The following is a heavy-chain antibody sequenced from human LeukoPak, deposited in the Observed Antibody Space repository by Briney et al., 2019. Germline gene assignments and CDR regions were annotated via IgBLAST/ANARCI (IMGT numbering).Heavy chain of an antibody. CDR1: GITFSSYG. CDR2: ISSTGGTT. D-gene: IGHD6-25*01. Sequence: PGGTLRLSCAASGITFSSYGMSWVRQAPGKGLEGVSSISSTGGTTYYADSVKGRFTISRDNSKNTLYLQMTSLRAEDTAVYFCAKGPIHNTATTFLCYMDVWGKGTAVTVSS. J-gene: IGHJ6*03. CDR3: AKGPIHNTATTFLCYMDV. V-gene: IGHV3-23*01.